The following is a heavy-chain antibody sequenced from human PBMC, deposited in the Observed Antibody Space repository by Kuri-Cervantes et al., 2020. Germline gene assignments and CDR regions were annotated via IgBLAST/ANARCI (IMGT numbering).Heavy chain of an antibody. CDR2: ISSSSSHI. V-gene: IGHV3-21*01. Sequence: GGSLRLSGEASGLTFSSNSMNWVRQAPGKGLEWVSCISSSSSHIYYAESLKGRFTISRDNAKNSLYLQMNSLRAEDTAVYYCAQEGTGITIFGVVYYYYGMAVWGQGTTVTVSS. J-gene: IGHJ6*02. CDR3: AQEGTGITIFGVVYYYYGMAV. CDR1: GLTFSSNS. D-gene: IGHD3-3*01.